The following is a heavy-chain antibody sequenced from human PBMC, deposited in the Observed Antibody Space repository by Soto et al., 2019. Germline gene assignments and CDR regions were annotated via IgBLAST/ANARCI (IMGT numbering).Heavy chain of an antibody. CDR1: GYSFTSYW. CDR3: ARGYCSGGSCYPGYFQH. CDR2: IYPGDSDT. V-gene: IGHV5-51*01. J-gene: IGHJ1*01. Sequence: GESLKISCNGSGYSFTSYWIGWVRQMPGKGLEWMGIIYPGDSDTRYSPSFQGQVTTSADKSTSTAYLQWSSLKASDTAMYYCARGYCSGGSCYPGYFQHWGQGTLVTVSS. D-gene: IGHD2-15*01.